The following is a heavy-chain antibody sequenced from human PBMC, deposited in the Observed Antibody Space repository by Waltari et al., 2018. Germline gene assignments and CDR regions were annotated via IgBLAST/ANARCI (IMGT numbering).Heavy chain of an antibody. Sequence: EVQLVESGGGLVQPGRSLRLSCAVSGLTFDTYAIYLVRQAPGKGLEWVSGISWNSGSVGYADSVKGRFIISRDNAKNSLYLQMNSLRAEDTALYYCAKDRGRSSPFYHYGLDVWGQGTTVIVSS. CDR3: AKDRGRSSPFYHYGLDV. CDR2: ISWNSGSV. V-gene: IGHV3-9*01. D-gene: IGHD6-6*01. J-gene: IGHJ6*02. CDR1: GLTFDTYA.